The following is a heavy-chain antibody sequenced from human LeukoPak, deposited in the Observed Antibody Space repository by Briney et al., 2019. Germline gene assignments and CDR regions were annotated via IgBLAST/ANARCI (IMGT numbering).Heavy chain of an antibody. CDR1: GYTFTGYY. V-gene: IGHV1-24*01. CDR3: ATDPLLRQGNYGMDV. Sequence: GASVKVSCKASGYTFTGYYMHWVRQAPGKGLEWMGGFDPEDGETIYAQKFQGRVTMTEDTSTDTAYMELSSLRSEDTAVYYCATDPLLRQGNYGMDVWGQGATVTVSS. J-gene: IGHJ6*02. D-gene: IGHD3-22*01. CDR2: FDPEDGET.